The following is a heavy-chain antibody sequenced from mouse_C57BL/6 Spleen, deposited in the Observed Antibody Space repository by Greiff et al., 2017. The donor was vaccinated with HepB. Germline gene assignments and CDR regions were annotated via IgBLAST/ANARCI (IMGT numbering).Heavy chain of an antibody. J-gene: IGHJ2*01. D-gene: IGHD3-2*02. Sequence: VQLQQSGAELVRPGTSVKVSCKASGYAFTNYLIEWVKQRPGQGLEWIGVINPGSGGTNYNEKFKGKATLTADKSSSPAYMQLSSLTSEDSAVYFCARGTAQGVFDYWGQGTTLTVSS. CDR3: ARGTAQGVFDY. CDR1: GYAFTNYL. CDR2: INPGSGGT. V-gene: IGHV1-54*01.